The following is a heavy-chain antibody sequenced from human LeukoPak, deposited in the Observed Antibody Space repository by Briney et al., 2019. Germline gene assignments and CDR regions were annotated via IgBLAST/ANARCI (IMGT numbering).Heavy chain of an antibody. CDR1: GGSISSYY. J-gene: IGHJ4*02. V-gene: IGHV4-59*08. D-gene: IGHD3-16*01. Sequence: SETLSLTCTVSGGSISSYYWSWIRQPPGKGLEWIGYIFYSGSTNYNPSLKSRVTISVDTSKNQFSLKLASVTAADTAVYYCARSAAGHLRGRNFGYWGQGTLVTVSS. CDR3: ARSAAGHLRGRNFGY. CDR2: IFYSGST.